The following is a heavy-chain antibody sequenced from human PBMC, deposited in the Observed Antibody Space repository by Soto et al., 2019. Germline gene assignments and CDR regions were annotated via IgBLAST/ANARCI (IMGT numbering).Heavy chain of an antibody. D-gene: IGHD5-18*01. CDR2: IKSKTDGGTT. Sequence: KAGGSLRLSCAASGFTFSNAWMSWVRQAPGKGLEWVGRIKSKTDGGTTDYAAPVKGRFTISRDDSKNTLYLQMNSLKTEDTAVYYCTTEGSYSYGYRPFDYWGQGTLVTVSS. V-gene: IGHV3-15*01. CDR3: TTEGSYSYGYRPFDY. J-gene: IGHJ4*02. CDR1: GFTFSNAW.